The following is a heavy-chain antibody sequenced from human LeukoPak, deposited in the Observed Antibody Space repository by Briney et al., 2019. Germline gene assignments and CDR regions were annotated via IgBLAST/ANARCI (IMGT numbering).Heavy chain of an antibody. CDR2: ISGTGGST. CDR3: AKHPSSGFYYFDY. CDR1: QFNFPSST. V-gene: IGHV3-23*01. Sequence: GGSLRLSCAASQFNFPSSTMAWVRQAPGKGLEWVSTISGTGGSTTYTDSVKGRFTISRDNSKNTLYLQMNSLRAEDTAIFYCAKHPSSGFYYFDYWGREPWSPSP. D-gene: IGHD6-19*01. J-gene: IGHJ4*02.